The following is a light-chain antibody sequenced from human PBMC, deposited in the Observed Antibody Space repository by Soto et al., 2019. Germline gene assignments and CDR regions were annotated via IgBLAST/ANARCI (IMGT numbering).Light chain of an antibody. J-gene: IGLJ1*01. CDR3: CSYAGSYGV. CDR1: SSDVGGYNY. Sequence: QSVLTQPRSVSGSPGQSVTISCTGTSSDVGGYNYVSWYQQHPGKAPKLMIYDVSKRPSGVPDRFSGSKSGNTASLTISGLQAEDEADYYCCSYAGSYGVFGTVTKLTVL. CDR2: DVS. V-gene: IGLV2-11*01.